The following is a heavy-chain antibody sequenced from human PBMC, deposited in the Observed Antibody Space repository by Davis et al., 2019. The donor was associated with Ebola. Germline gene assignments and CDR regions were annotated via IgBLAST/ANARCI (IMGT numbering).Heavy chain of an antibody. J-gene: IGHJ5*02. CDR3: ARRTFDWFDP. CDR1: GGSISSGGYS. D-gene: IGHD3-10*01. V-gene: IGHV4-30-2*02. Sequence: PSETLSLTCAVSGGSISSGGYSWSWIRQPPGKGLEWIGYIYHSGSTYYNPSPKSRVTISVDTSKNQFSLKLSSVTTVDTAVYYCARRTFDWFDPWGQGTLVTVSS. CDR2: IYHSGST.